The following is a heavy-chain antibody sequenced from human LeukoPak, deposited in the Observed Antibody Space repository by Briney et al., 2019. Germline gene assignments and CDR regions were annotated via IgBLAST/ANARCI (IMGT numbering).Heavy chain of an antibody. CDR3: AKDGRFGDFDH. V-gene: IGHV3-23*01. CDR2: VSGSGGIP. CDR1: GVTFSSFV. Sequence: GGTLRLSCVMSGVTFSSFVMNWVRQAPGPGLEGISSVSGSGGIPYYADSDQWRFTVSRDNSKNTFFLHMNGLRVEDTALYYCAKDGRFGDFDHWGQGTLVAVS. J-gene: IGHJ4*02. D-gene: IGHD3-16*01.